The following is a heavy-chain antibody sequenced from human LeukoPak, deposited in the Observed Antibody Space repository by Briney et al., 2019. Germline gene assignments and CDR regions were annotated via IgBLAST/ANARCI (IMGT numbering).Heavy chain of an antibody. D-gene: IGHD3-22*01. V-gene: IGHV1-2*02. CDR2: INPNSGGT. CDR3: ARGSSYYYDSSGRYPTYDP. J-gene: IGHJ5*02. Sequence: GASVKVSCKASGYTFTDYYKHWVRQAPGQGLEWMGWINPNSGGTNYAQKFQGRVTMTRDTSISTAYMELSRLRSDDTAVYYCARGSSYYYDSSGRYPTYDPWGQGTLVTVSS. CDR1: GYTFTDYY.